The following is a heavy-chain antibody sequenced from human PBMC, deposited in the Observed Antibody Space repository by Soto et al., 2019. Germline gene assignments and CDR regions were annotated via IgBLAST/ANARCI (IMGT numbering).Heavy chain of an antibody. V-gene: IGHV3-7*01. CDR3: AAWDISNI. D-gene: IGHD2-15*01. Sequence: PGGSLRLSCSGFGFSINTYWMNWIRQTPGKGLEWVANINPEGNAKTYVDPVKGRFFVSRDNTRNSLDLQMTSLRVEDSAIYFCAAWDISNIWRQGILVTVSS. CDR2: INPEGNAK. CDR1: GFSINTYW. J-gene: IGHJ4*02.